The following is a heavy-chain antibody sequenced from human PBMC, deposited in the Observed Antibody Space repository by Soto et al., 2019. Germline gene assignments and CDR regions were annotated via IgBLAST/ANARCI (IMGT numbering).Heavy chain of an antibody. CDR3: ARVEADFSGSVWFDP. Sequence: ASVKVSCKASRYTFTKYFTQWVRQAPGQGLEWMGIINPSGGSTSYAQKFQGRVTMTRDTSTSTVYMELSSLRSEDTAVYYCARVEADFSGSVWFDPWGQGTLVTVSS. V-gene: IGHV1-46*03. CDR1: RYTFTKYF. D-gene: IGHD3-3*01. J-gene: IGHJ5*02. CDR2: INPSGGST.